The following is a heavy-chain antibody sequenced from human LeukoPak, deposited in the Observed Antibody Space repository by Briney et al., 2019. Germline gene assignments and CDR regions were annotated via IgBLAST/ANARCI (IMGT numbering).Heavy chain of an antibody. D-gene: IGHD3-9*01. Sequence: SETLSLTCAVFGGSFSGYYWSWIRQSPEKGLEWIGEMSHTGATNYNPSLKSRVTVSVDTSKKQFSLNLRSVTAADTAVYYCARGLHYNILTGGMDVWGQGTTVIVSS. CDR2: MSHTGAT. J-gene: IGHJ6*02. CDR3: ARGLHYNILTGGMDV. V-gene: IGHV4-34*01. CDR1: GGSFSGYY.